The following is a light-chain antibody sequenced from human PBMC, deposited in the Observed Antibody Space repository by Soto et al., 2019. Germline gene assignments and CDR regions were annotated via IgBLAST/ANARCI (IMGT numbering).Light chain of an antibody. J-gene: IGKJ1*01. CDR1: QSVSSSY. Sequence: EIVLTQSPGTLSLSPGERATLSCRASQSVSSSYLAWYQQKPGQAPRLIVYGASIKATGIPDRFSGSGSGTDFTLTISRLEPEDFAVYYCQQYGSSPWAFGQGTKVDIK. V-gene: IGKV3-20*01. CDR2: GAS. CDR3: QQYGSSPWA.